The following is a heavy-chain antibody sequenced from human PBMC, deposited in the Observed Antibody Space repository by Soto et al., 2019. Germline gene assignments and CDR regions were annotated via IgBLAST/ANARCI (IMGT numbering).Heavy chain of an antibody. Sequence: SETLSLTCTVSGGSISSGGYYWSWIRQHPGKGLEWIGYIYYSGSTYYNPSLKSRVTISVDTSKNQFPLKLSSVTAADTAVYYCAREAIIVVVPAAIKPAENYYYYYMDVWGKGTTVTVSS. CDR3: AREAIIVVVPAAIKPAENYYYYYMDV. V-gene: IGHV4-31*03. J-gene: IGHJ6*03. D-gene: IGHD2-2*02. CDR2: IYYSGST. CDR1: GGSISSGGYY.